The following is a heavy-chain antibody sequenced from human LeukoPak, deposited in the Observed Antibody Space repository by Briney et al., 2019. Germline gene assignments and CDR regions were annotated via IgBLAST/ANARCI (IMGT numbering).Heavy chain of an antibody. Sequence: GGSLRLSCAASGFTFSSYSMSWVRQAPGKGLEWVSAIGNSGDNTYCADSVKGRFTISRDNSKNTLYLQMNSLRAEDTAIYHCARRLGYCSRTSCYVAPFDYWGQGALVTVSS. CDR3: ARRLGYCSRTSCYVAPFDY. D-gene: IGHD2-2*01. V-gene: IGHV3-23*01. CDR1: GFTFSSYS. CDR2: IGNSGDNT. J-gene: IGHJ4*02.